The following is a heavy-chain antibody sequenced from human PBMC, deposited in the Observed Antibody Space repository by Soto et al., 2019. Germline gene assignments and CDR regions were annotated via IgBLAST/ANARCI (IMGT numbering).Heavy chain of an antibody. J-gene: IGHJ3*02. CDR3: VKDRMAYNSVWDPFDI. V-gene: IGHV3-23*01. D-gene: IGHD1-20*01. CDR1: GFTFYSYA. Sequence: EVQLLESGGGLVQPGGSLRLSCAASGFTFYSYAMSWVRQAPGKGLEWVSTIGSVGGDTYYADSVKGRFTISRDDSKNTLLLQMNSLRAEDTAVYYCVKDRMAYNSVWDPFDIWGRGTMVTVSS. CDR2: IGSVGGDT.